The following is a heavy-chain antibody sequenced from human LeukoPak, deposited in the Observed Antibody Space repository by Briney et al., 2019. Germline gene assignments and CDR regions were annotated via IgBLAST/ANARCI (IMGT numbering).Heavy chain of an antibody. Sequence: SRTLSLTCAISGDSVSSNSAAWNWIRQSPSRGLEWLGRTYYRSKWYNDYAVSVKSRITINPDTSKNQFSLQLNSVTPEDTAVYYCARWVGIAVAGPKGPFDYWGQGTLVTVSS. CDR2: TYYRSKWYN. CDR3: ARWVGIAVAGPKGPFDY. V-gene: IGHV6-1*01. J-gene: IGHJ4*02. D-gene: IGHD6-19*01. CDR1: GDSVSSNSAA.